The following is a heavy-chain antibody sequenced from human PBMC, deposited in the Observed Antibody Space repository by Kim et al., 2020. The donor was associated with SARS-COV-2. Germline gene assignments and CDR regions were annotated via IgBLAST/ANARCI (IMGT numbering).Heavy chain of an antibody. Sequence: GGSLRLSCAASGFTFDDAAMHWVRQAPGKGLEWVSLISGDGDTTYYADSVKGRFTISRDNSKSSLFLQMNRLRTEDTAFYYCAKVPFPYYYDDRDYWGQG. CDR3: AKVPFPYYYDDRDY. V-gene: IGHV3-43*02. D-gene: IGHD3-22*01. J-gene: IGHJ4*02. CDR2: ISGDGDTT. CDR1: GFTFDDAA.